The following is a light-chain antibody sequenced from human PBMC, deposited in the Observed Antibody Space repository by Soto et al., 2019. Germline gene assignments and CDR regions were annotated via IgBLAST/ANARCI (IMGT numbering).Light chain of an antibody. V-gene: IGKV1-33*01. Sequence: DIQMTQSPSSLSASVGDRGNITCRASQDISNYLNWYQQRPGKAPKLLIYDASNLERGVPSRFSGTRSGTHFTFAITSLQPEDVATYYCQQSDSLPITFGQGTRLEI. CDR1: QDISNY. J-gene: IGKJ5*01. CDR2: DAS. CDR3: QQSDSLPIT.